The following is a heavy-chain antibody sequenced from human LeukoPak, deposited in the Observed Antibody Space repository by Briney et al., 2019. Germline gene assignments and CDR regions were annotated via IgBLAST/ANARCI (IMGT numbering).Heavy chain of an antibody. CDR1: GCTFSSFD. V-gene: IGHV3-13*01. CDR3: ARGPPRGKYYYMDV. CDR2: IGTASDT. J-gene: IGHJ6*03. D-gene: IGHD1-1*01. Sequence: GALRLSCAASGCTFSSFDMHWVRHPTGQGLEWVSTIGTASDTYYPGSVEGRFTLSRDNAKNSLYLQMNSLTAGDTAVYYCARGPPRGKYYYMDVWGKGTTVTVPS.